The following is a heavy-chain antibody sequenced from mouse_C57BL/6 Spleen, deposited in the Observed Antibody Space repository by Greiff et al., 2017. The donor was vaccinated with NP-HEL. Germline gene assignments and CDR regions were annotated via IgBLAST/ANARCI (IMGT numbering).Heavy chain of an antibody. V-gene: IGHV1-22*01. J-gene: IGHJ3*01. Sequence: DVKLVESGPELVKPGASVKMSCKASGYTFTDYNMHWVKQSHGKSLEWIGYINPNNGGTSYNQKFKGKATLTVNKSSSTAYMELRSLTSEDSAVYYCARLGTTWFAYWGQGTLVTVSA. CDR3: ARLGTTWFAY. D-gene: IGHD4-1*01. CDR2: INPNNGGT. CDR1: GYTFTDYN.